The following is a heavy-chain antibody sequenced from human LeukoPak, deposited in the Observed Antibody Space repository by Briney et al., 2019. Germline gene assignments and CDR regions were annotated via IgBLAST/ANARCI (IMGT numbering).Heavy chain of an antibody. D-gene: IGHD3-16*01. V-gene: IGHV4-4*02. CDR3: ARTQIRSDAFDI. Sequence: PSETLSLTCAVSGGSISSSNWWSWVRQPPGKGLEWIGEIYHSGSTNYNPSLKSRVTISVDTSKNQFSLKLSSVTAADTAVYYCARTQIRSDAFDIWGQGTMVTVSS. J-gene: IGHJ3*02. CDR1: GGSISSSNW. CDR2: IYHSGST.